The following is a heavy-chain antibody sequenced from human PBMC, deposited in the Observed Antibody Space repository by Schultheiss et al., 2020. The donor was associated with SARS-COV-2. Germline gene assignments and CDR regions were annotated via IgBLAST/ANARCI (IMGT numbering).Heavy chain of an antibody. J-gene: IGHJ4*02. D-gene: IGHD3-10*01. CDR1: GGSISSGGYY. CDR3: AREYYYGSGSQTSAVSY. Sequence: SETLSLTCTVSGGSISSGGYYWSWIRQPPGKGLEWIGEIYHSGSTNYNPSLKSRVTISVDKSKNQFSLKLSSVTAADTAVYYCAREYYYGSGSQTSAVSYWGQGTLVTVSS. CDR2: IYHSGST. V-gene: IGHV4-39*07.